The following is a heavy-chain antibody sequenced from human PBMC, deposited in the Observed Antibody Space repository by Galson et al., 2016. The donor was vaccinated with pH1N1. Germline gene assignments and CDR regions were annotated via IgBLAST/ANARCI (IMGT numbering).Heavy chain of an antibody. CDR2: IYWDDDK. Sequence: PALVKPTQTLTLTCTFSGFSLSTTGVNVGWIRQPPGEALEWLAVIYWDDDKLYSPSLKSRLAITKDTSKNQVVLTMTNVDPVDTATYYCARGDYWGQGTLVTVSS. V-gene: IGHV2-5*02. CDR1: GFSLSTTGVN. J-gene: IGHJ4*02. CDR3: ARGDY.